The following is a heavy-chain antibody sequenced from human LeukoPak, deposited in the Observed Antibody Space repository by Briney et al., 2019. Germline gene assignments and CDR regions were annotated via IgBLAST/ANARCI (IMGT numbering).Heavy chain of an antibody. Sequence: GRSLRLSCAASGFTFSSYGMHWVRQAPGKGLEWVAVISYDGSNKYYADSVKGRFTISRDNSKNTLYLQMNSLRAEDTAVYYCARGRIRGYYFDYWGQGALVTVSS. V-gene: IGHV3-30*03. CDR3: ARGRIRGYYFDY. CDR1: GFTFSSYG. J-gene: IGHJ4*02. CDR2: ISYDGSNK. D-gene: IGHD3-10*01.